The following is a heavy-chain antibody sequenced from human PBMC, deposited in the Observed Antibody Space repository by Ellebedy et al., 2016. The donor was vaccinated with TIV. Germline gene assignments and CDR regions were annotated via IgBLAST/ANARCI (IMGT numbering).Heavy chain of an antibody. CDR1: GFTVRSNS. V-gene: IGHV3-53*01. J-gene: IGHJ6*03. CDR3: VRFPRGAPFADYLYYMDV. D-gene: IGHD3-16*01. CDR2: IETGGNT. Sequence: GESLKISCAASGFTVRSNSMSWVRQAPGKGLEWVSVIETGGNTYYADSVKGRFTISRDNSKDTLYLQMNSLRVEDTAVYYCVRFPRGAPFADYLYYMDVWGEGTTVIVSS.